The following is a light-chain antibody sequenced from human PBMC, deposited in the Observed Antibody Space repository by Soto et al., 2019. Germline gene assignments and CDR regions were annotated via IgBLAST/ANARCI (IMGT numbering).Light chain of an antibody. J-gene: IGKJ2*01. CDR1: QSVSSSY. CDR2: GAS. CDR3: HQYRNSPPYT. Sequence: EIVLTQSPGTLSLSPGERATLSCRASQSVSSSYLAWYQQKPGQAPRLLIYGASSRATGIPDRFSGSGSGTDFPLPISRLEPEDFSFYYCHQYRNSPPYTFGQGTKLEIK. V-gene: IGKV3-20*01.